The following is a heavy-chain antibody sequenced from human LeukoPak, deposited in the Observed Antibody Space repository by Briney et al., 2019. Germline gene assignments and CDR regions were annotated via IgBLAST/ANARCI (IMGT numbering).Heavy chain of an antibody. Sequence: SQTLSLTCTVSGGSISSHYWSWIRQPPGKGLEWIGYIYYSGSTNYNPSLKSRVTISVDTSKNQFSLKLSSVSAADTAVYYCARVANYDILTGYSRIYYFDYWGQGTLVTVSS. J-gene: IGHJ4*02. D-gene: IGHD3-9*01. CDR3: ARVANYDILTGYSRIYYFDY. CDR1: GGSISSHY. V-gene: IGHV4-59*11. CDR2: IYYSGST.